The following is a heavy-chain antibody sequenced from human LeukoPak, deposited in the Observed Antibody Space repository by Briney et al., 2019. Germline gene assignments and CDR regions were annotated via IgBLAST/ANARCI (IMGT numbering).Heavy chain of an antibody. J-gene: IGHJ4*02. CDR1: GFTFSSYA. D-gene: IGHD3-3*01. CDR2: ISGSGGST. CDR3: AKVRLGVGTLGYFDY. Sequence: GGSLRLSCAASGFTFSSYAMSRVRQAPGKGLEWVSAISGSGGSTYYADSVKGRFTISRDNSKNTLYLQMNSLRAEDTAVYLCAKVRLGVGTLGYFDYWGQGTLVTVSS. V-gene: IGHV3-23*01.